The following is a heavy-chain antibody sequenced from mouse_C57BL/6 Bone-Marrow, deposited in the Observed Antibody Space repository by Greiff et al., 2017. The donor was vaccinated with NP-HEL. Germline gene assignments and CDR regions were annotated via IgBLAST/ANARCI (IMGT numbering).Heavy chain of an antibody. J-gene: IGHJ1*03. V-gene: IGHV1-55*01. CDR3: ARDSNWYFDV. CDR1: GYTFTSYW. Sequence: PVASFHMSFKSSGYTFTSYWITWVKQRPGQGLEWIGDIYPGSGSTNYNEKFKSKATLTVDTSSSTAYMQLSSLTSEDSAVYYCARDSNWYFDVWGTGTTVTVSS. CDR2: IYPGSGST. D-gene: IGHD2-5*01.